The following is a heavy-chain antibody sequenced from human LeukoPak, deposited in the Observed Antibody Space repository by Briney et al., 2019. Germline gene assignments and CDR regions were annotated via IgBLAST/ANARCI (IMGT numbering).Heavy chain of an antibody. V-gene: IGHV6-1*01. Sequence: SQTLSLTCAISGDSVPSNSAAWNWIRQSPPRGLEWLGRTYYRSKWYTDYAVSVKSRITINPDISKNQFSLQLNSVTPDDTAVYYCARVVGGSPDYWGQGTLVTVSS. J-gene: IGHJ4*02. D-gene: IGHD2-15*01. CDR1: GDSVPSNSAA. CDR2: TYYRSKWYT. CDR3: ARVVGGSPDY.